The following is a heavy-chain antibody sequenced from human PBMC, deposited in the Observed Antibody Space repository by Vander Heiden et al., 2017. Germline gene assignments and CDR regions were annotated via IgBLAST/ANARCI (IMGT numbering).Heavy chain of an antibody. J-gene: IGHJ6*02. Sequence: EVQLVESGGGLVQPGGSLRLHCAASGFTFSSYDMHWVRQATGKGLEWVSAIGTAGDTYYPGSVKGRFTISRENAKNSLYLQMNSLRAGDTAVYYCARVKAIFGVVPNYYGMDVWGQGTTVTVSS. CDR2: IGTAGDT. D-gene: IGHD3-3*01. CDR3: ARVKAIFGVVPNYYGMDV. V-gene: IGHV3-13*01. CDR1: GFTFSSYD.